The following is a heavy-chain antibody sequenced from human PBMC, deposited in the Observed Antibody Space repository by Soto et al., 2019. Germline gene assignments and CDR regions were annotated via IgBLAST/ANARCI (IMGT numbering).Heavy chain of an antibody. J-gene: IGHJ5*02. Sequence: SETLSLTCAVYGGSLSSYHYDWIRQSPGKGLEWIGEINDSGSTNYNPSLKSRVTISVDKSKNQFSLRLNSVTAADTAVYYCARGRRQQLVRSKFDWFDPWGQGILVTVSS. CDR3: ARGRRQQLVRSKFDWFDP. V-gene: IGHV4-34*01. CDR1: GGSLSSYH. D-gene: IGHD6-13*01. CDR2: INDSGST.